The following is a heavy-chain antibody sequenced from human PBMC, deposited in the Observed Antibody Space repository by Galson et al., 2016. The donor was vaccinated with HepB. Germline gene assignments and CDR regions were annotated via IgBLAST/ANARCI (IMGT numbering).Heavy chain of an antibody. CDR2: IKKDGGEK. CDR3: ARGAGAGY. J-gene: IGHJ4*02. D-gene: IGHD3-10*01. CDR1: GFTFSNHW. V-gene: IGHV3-7*03. Sequence: SLRLSCAASGFTFSNHWMTWVRQAPGKGLEWVANIKKDGGEKYYVDSVKGRFTISRDNAKNALYLQISNLSAEDTAVYYCARGAGAGYWGQGTLVTVSS.